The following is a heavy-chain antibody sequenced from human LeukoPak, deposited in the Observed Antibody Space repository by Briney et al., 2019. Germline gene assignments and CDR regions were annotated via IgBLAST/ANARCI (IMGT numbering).Heavy chain of an antibody. CDR1: GGSISSSSYY. CDR3: ARHGPYYYSMDV. CDR2: IYYSGST. Sequence: SETLSLTCTVSGGSISSSSYYWGWIRQPPGRGLEWIGSIYYSGSTYHNPSLKSRVTISVDTSKNQFSLKLSSVTAADTAVYYCARHGPYYYSMDVWGKGTTVTISS. V-gene: IGHV4-39*01. J-gene: IGHJ6*03.